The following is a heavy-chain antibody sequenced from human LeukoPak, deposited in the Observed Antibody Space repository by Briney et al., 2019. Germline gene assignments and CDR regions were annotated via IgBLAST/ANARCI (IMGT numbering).Heavy chain of an antibody. CDR2: ISRNSNYI. J-gene: IGHJ6*03. V-gene: IGHV3-21*01. CDR1: GFTFNSDN. CDR3: ARVQAYYYFSYMDV. Sequence: GGSLRLSCAASGFTFNSDNMNWVRQAPGKGLEWVSSISRNSNYIYYADTVNGRFTISRDNAKNSLYLQMNSLRAEDTAVYYCARVQAYYYFSYMDVWAKGTTVTVSS.